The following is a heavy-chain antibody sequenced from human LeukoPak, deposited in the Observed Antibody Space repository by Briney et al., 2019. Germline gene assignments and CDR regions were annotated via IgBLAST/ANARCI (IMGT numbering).Heavy chain of an antibody. CDR1: GYTFTNYY. D-gene: IGHD2-8*02. J-gene: IGHJ6*03. CDR2: INPSNGDT. Sequence: ASVKVSCKASGYTFTNYYMHWVRQAPGQGLEWMGWINPSNGDTNYAQTFQGRVTLTRDTSISTAYMELNGLRSDDTAVYYCANLLAAASSYYYYMDVWGRGTTVAVSS. V-gene: IGHV1-2*02. CDR3: ANLLAAASSYYYYMDV.